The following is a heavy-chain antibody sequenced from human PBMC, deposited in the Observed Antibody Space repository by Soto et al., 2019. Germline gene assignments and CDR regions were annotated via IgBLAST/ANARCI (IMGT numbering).Heavy chain of an antibody. CDR1: GVIFRNAW. CDR3: THINTGWRLDC. Sequence: GGSLRLSCVASGVIFRNAWMNWVRQAPGKGLEWVGRIKSTTDGGTTDYAAPVKGRFTISRDDSKNMFYLQMNSLKTEDTAVYYCTHINTGWRLDCWGQGT. CDR2: IKSTTDGGTT. J-gene: IGHJ4*02. V-gene: IGHV3-15*07. D-gene: IGHD6-19*01.